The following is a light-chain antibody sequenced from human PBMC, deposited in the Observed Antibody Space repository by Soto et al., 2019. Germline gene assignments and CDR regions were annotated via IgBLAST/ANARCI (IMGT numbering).Light chain of an antibody. Sequence: QSVLTQPASVSGSPGQSITISCTGTSSDVGGYNYVSWYQQHPGKAPKLMIYDVISRPSGISNRFSGSKSGNTASLTISGLQAEDEADYYCSSYTGSSTYVFGTRTKVTVL. CDR3: SSYTGSSTYV. CDR1: SSDVGGYNY. CDR2: DVI. J-gene: IGLJ1*01. V-gene: IGLV2-14*01.